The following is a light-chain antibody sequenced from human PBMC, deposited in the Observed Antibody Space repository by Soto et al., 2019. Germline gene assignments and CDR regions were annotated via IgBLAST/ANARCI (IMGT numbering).Light chain of an antibody. CDR2: EVS. Sequence: QSALTQPASVSGSPGQSITISCTGTSSDVGNYNLVSWYQQHPGKAPKLIIYEVSDRPSGVSNRFSGSKSGNTASLTISGLQAEDEADYYCSSYTSSSTVVFGGGTKVTVL. CDR1: SSDVGNYNL. V-gene: IGLV2-14*02. CDR3: SSYTSSSTVV. J-gene: IGLJ2*01.